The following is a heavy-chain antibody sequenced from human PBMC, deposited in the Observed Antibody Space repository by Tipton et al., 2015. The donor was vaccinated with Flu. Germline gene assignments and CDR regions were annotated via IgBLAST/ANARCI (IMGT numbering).Heavy chain of an antibody. CDR2: INPNSGGT. J-gene: IGHJ4*02. CDR1: GYTFSGYY. Sequence: QLVQSGAEVKKPGASVKVSCKASGYTFSGYYMHWVRQAPGQGLEWMGRINPNSGGTNYAQKFQGRVTLTRDTSISIAYMELSSLRSDDTAVYYCARDDHGDADVTPFDYWGQGTLVTVSS. D-gene: IGHD4-17*01. V-gene: IGHV1-2*06. CDR3: ARDDHGDADVTPFDY.